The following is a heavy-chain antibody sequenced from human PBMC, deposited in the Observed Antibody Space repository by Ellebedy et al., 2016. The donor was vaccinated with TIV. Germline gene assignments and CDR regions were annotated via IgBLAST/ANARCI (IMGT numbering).Heavy chain of an antibody. D-gene: IGHD5-12*01. J-gene: IGHJ4*02. CDR1: GFIFSNYA. CDR3: ARDPPVGYI. V-gene: IGHV3-23*01. CDR2: ISGDDS. Sequence: GGSLRLSCATSGFIFSNYAMAWVRQGPGKGLEWVSAISGDDSHYVDSVKGRFTISRDDSKNTLFLQMNSLRAEDTAIYYCARDPPVGYIWGQGALVTVSS.